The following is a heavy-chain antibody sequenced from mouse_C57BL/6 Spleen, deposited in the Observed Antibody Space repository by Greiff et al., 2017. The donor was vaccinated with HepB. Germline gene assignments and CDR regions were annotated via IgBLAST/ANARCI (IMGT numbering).Heavy chain of an antibody. CDR3: ARRYYGYYYAMDY. D-gene: IGHD1-1*01. V-gene: IGHV1-81*01. CDR2: IYPRSGNT. CDR1: GYTFTSYG. Sequence: QVQLKESGAELARPGASVKLSCKASGYTFTSYGISWVKQRTGQGLEWIGEIYPRSGNTYYNEKFKGKATLTADKSSSTAYMELRSLTSEDSAVYFCARRYYGYYYAMDYWGQGTSVTVSS. J-gene: IGHJ4*01.